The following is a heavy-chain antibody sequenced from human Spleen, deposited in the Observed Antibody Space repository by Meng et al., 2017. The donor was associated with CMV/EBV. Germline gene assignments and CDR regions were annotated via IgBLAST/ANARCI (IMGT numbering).Heavy chain of an antibody. CDR2: VYYTGST. Sequence: SETLSLTCTVSGGSISNYYWTWIRQPPGKGLQWIGYVYYTGSTNYNPSLKSRVTISPDTSKNQFSLKLTSVTSADTAAYYCARSPAGDFEYFQHWGQGTLVTVSS. V-gene: IGHV4-59*01. CDR3: ARSPAGDFEYFQH. CDR1: GGSISNYY. J-gene: IGHJ1*01. D-gene: IGHD4-17*01.